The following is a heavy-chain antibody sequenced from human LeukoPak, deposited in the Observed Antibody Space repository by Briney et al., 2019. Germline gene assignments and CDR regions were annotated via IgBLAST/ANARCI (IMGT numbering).Heavy chain of an antibody. CDR3: AKVWSADFWSGYFTWFDP. Sequence: GGSLRLSCTASGFTFSVYAMIWVRQAPEKGLEWVSGIIGSGGSTYYADSVKGRFTISRDNSKNTLYLQMNSLRAEDTAVYYCAKVWSADFWSGYFTWFDPWGQGTLVTVSS. CDR1: GFTFSVYA. J-gene: IGHJ5*02. D-gene: IGHD3-3*01. CDR2: IIGSGGST. V-gene: IGHV3-23*01.